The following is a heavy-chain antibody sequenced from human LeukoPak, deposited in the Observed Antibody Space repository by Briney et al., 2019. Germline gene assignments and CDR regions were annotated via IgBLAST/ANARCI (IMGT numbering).Heavy chain of an antibody. V-gene: IGHV4-39*07. CDR3: ARGIGGSGWEGSFFDY. CDR1: GASITSADYY. CDR2: VLFTGDT. J-gene: IGHJ4*02. Sequence: SSETLSLTCTVSGASITSADYYWGWIRQPPGKGLEWIGSVLFTGDTYYTPSLKSRVTISIHTSNKQFSLKLSSVTAADTAVYYCARGIGGSGWEGSFFDYWGQGTLVTVS. D-gene: IGHD6-19*01.